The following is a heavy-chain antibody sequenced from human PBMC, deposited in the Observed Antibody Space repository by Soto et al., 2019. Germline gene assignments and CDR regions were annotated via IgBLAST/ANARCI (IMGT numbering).Heavy chain of an antibody. CDR1: GGSISSGGYS. CDR3: ARVGDIVVVPAGGDGTVFDP. Sequence: KPSETLSLTCAVSGGSISSGGYSWSWIRQPPGKGLEWIGYIYHSGSTYYNPSLKSRVTISVDRSKNQFSLKLSSVTAADTAVYYCARVGDIVVVPAGGDGTVFDPWGQGTLVTVSS. J-gene: IGHJ5*02. D-gene: IGHD2-2*01. V-gene: IGHV4-30-2*01. CDR2: IYHSGST.